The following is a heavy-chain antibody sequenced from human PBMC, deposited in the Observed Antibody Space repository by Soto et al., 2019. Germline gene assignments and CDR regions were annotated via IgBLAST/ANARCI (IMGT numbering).Heavy chain of an antibody. CDR2: THHTGTT. Sequence: PSETLSLTCTVSGASISSGTYYWTWIRQHPGKGLEWIGYTHHTGTTHYNPSLKSRVAMSLDTSKNQISLKLNSVIAADTGVYYCATLAYCSTTACYDIGNWGQGTLVTVSS. J-gene: IGHJ4*02. CDR1: GASISSGTYY. D-gene: IGHD2-2*01. CDR3: ATLAYCSTTACYDIGN. V-gene: IGHV4-31*03.